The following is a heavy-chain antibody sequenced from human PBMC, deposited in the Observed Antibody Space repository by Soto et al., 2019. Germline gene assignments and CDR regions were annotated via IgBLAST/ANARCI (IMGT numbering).Heavy chain of an antibody. Sequence: EVHLVESGGGLVQPGGSLRLSCAASGFTVSSKYMSWVRQAPGKGLEWVSLIQGGGPTYYADSVKGRFTISRDTSENTLHLQMDSLRAEDTAVYYCARDDVLCDGGRCYGVPLDVWGNGTTVTVSS. CDR1: GFTVSSKY. D-gene: IGHD2-15*01. V-gene: IGHV3-66*01. CDR2: IQGGGPT. J-gene: IGHJ6*04. CDR3: ARDDVLCDGGRCYGVPLDV.